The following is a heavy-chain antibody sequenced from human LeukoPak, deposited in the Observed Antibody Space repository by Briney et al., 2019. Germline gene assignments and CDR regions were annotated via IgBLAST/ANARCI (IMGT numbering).Heavy chain of an antibody. CDR2: IYTSGST. CDR1: GGSISSSSYY. CDR3: ARGGYYYDSSGYYTPFDP. Sequence: PSETLSLTCTVSGGSISSSSYYWGWIRQPAGKGLEWIGRIYTSGSTNYNPSPKSRVTISVDTSKNQFSLKLSSVTAADTAVYYCARGGYYYDSSGYYTPFDPWGQGTLVTVSS. D-gene: IGHD3-22*01. J-gene: IGHJ5*02. V-gene: IGHV4-61*02.